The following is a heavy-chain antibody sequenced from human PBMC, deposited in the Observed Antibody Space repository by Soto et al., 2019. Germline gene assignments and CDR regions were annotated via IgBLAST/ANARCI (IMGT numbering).Heavy chain of an antibody. J-gene: IGHJ4*02. CDR2: TSYSGNT. CDR1: GGSVSTYY. CDR3: ARDGVGPFDY. D-gene: IGHD3-3*01. V-gene: IGHV4-59*02. Sequence: NPSETLSLTCTISGGSVSTYYWSWIRQPPGKELEWIGLTSYSGNTNYNPSLKSRVAMAVDTSKNQFSLTLSSVTAADTAVYYCARDGVGPFDYWGQGTLVTVSS.